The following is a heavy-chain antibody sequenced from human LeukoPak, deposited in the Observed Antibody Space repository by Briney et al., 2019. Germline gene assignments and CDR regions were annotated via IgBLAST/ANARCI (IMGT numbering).Heavy chain of an antibody. CDR3: ARAEYYYDSSGYRDWFDP. J-gene: IGHJ5*02. Sequence: SETLSLTCTVSGGSISSGSYYWSWIRQPAGKGLEWIGRIYTSGSTNHNPSLKSRVTISVDTSKNQFSLKLSSVTAADTAVYYCARAEYYYDSSGYRDWFDPWAREPWSPSPQ. CDR1: GGSISSGSYY. CDR2: IYTSGST. V-gene: IGHV4-61*02. D-gene: IGHD3-22*01.